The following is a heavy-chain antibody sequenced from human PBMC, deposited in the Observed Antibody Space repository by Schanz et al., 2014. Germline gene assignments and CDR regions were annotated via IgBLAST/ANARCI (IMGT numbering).Heavy chain of an antibody. J-gene: IGHJ3*01. CDR2: TSTDGTKT. V-gene: IGHV3-30*04. Sequence: QVQLVESGGGVVQPGTSLRLSCAASGFTFRGHAMHWVRQAPGQGLEKVAVTSTDGTKTYYAASVRGRFTISRDNSKNTEYLQMNSLSSEDTTVYYCTRDRGALINHNDALDLWGQGTMVSVSS. D-gene: IGHD3-16*01. CDR1: GFTFRGHA. CDR3: TRDRGALINHNDALDL.